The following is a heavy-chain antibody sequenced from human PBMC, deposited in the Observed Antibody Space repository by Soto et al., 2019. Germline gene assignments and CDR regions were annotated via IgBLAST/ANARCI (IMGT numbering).Heavy chain of an antibody. CDR1: GGTFSSYT. V-gene: IGHV1-69*08. D-gene: IGHD3-22*01. CDR3: ARDREYYYDSSGYSDY. J-gene: IGHJ4*02. Sequence: QVQLVQSGAEVKKPGSSVKVSCKASGGTFSSYTISWVRQAPGQGLEWMGRIIPILGIANYAQKFQGRVTITADKSTSTAYMELSSLRSEETAVYYCARDREYYYDSSGYSDYWGQGTLVTVSS. CDR2: IIPILGIA.